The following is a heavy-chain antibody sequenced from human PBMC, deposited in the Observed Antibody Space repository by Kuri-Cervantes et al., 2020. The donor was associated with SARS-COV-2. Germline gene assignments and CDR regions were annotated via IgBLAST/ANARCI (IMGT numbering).Heavy chain of an antibody. V-gene: IGHV3-74*01. J-gene: IGHJ6*02. Sequence: ETLSLTCAASGFTFSSYWMHWVRQAPGKGLVWVSRINSDGSSTSYADSVKGRFTISRDNAKNTLYLQMNSLRAEDTAVYYCAKDHSSTWLHFAYGADVWGQGTTVTVFS. CDR2: INSDGSST. D-gene: IGHD6-13*01. CDR1: GFTFSSYW. CDR3: AKDHSSTWLHFAYGADV.